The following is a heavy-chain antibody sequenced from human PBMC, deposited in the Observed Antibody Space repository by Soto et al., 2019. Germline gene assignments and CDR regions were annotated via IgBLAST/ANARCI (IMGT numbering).Heavy chain of an antibody. Sequence: SETLSLTCAVYGGSFSGYYWSWIRLPPGKGLEWIGEINHSGSTNYNPSLKSRVTISVDTSKNQFSLKLSSVTAADTAVYYCARGPGSSGWYLTRSTFDIWGQGTMVTVSS. CDR1: GGSFSGYY. V-gene: IGHV4-34*01. D-gene: IGHD6-19*01. J-gene: IGHJ3*02. CDR2: INHSGST. CDR3: ARGPGSSGWYLTRSTFDI.